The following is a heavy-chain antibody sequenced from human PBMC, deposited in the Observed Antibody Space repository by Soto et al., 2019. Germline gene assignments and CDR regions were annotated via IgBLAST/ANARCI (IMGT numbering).Heavy chain of an antibody. V-gene: IGHV4-4*07. Sequence: PSETLSLTCTVSGGSISSYYWSWIRQPAGKGLEWIGRIYTSGSTNYSPSLKSRVTMSVDTSKNQFSLKLSSVTAADTAVYYCARVKQWLPKDYYGMDVWGQGTTVTVSS. CDR3: ARVKQWLPKDYYGMDV. CDR2: IYTSGST. D-gene: IGHD6-19*01. J-gene: IGHJ6*02. CDR1: GGSISSYY.